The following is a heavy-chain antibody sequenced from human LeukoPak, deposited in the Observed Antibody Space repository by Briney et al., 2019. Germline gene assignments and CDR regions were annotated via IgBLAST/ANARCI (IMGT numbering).Heavy chain of an antibody. D-gene: IGHD6-13*01. CDR2: IYYSGST. V-gene: IGHV4-59*08. Sequence: PSETLSLTCTVSGGSISSYYWSWIRQPPGKGLEWIGYIYYSGSTNYNPSLKSRVTISVDTSKNQFSLKLSSVTAADTAVYYCARNIAAAGTTDYWGQGTLVTVSS. CDR3: ARNIAAAGTTDY. J-gene: IGHJ4*02. CDR1: GGSISSYY.